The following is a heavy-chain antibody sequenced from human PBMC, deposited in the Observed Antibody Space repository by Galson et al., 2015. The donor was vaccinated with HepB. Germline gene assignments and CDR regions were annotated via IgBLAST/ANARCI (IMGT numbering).Heavy chain of an antibody. CDR2: IWSDGTYK. Sequence: SLRLSCAASGFTFSSCGMNWVRQAPGKGLEWVALIWSDGTYKNHRDSVKGRFTISRDNVKKSTYLQMNSLRVDDTGTYYCARGFRAWGQGILVTVAS. V-gene: IGHV3-33*08. J-gene: IGHJ5*02. CDR1: GFTFSSCG. CDR3: ARGFRA.